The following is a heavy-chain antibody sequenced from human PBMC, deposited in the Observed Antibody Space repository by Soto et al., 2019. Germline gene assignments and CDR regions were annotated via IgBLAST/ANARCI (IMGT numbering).Heavy chain of an antibody. CDR2: ISAYNGNT. V-gene: IGHV1-18*01. J-gene: IGHJ4*02. CDR1: GYTFNNYG. D-gene: IGHD3-16*01. CDR3: ARIGNRLLLYYFDY. Sequence: ASVKVSCKTSGYTFNNYGISWVRQAPGQGLEWMGWISAYNGNTNYAQKFQGRVTMTTDTSTSTAYMELRSLGSDDTAVYYCARIGNRLLLYYFDYWGQEPLVTVSS.